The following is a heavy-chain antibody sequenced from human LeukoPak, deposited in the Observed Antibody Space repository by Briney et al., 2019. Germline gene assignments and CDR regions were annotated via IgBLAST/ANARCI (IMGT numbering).Heavy chain of an antibody. Sequence: SETLSLTCTVSGGSISSYYWSWIRQPPGKGLEWIGYIYYSGSTNYNPSLKSRVTISVDTSKNQFSLKLSSVTAADTAVYYCARVVGERSAYYDFWSGYYTASRHYHFDYWGQGTLVTVSS. CDR3: ARVVGERSAYYDFWSGYYTASRHYHFDY. CDR2: IYYSGST. V-gene: IGHV4-59*12. D-gene: IGHD3-3*01. CDR1: GGSISSYY. J-gene: IGHJ4*02.